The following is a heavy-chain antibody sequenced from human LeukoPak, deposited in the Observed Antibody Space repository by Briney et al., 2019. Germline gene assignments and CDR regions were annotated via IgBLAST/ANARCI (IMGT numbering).Heavy chain of an antibody. V-gene: IGHV1-69*13. CDR1: GGTFSSYA. J-gene: IGHJ4*02. Sequence: SVKVSCKASGGTFSSYAISWVRQAPGQGLEWMGGIIPIFGTANYAQKFQGRVTITADESTSTAYMELSSLRSEDTAVYYCARDTYGFTYYFDYWGQGTLVTASS. CDR3: ARDTYGFTYYFDY. D-gene: IGHD4-17*01. CDR2: IIPIFGTA.